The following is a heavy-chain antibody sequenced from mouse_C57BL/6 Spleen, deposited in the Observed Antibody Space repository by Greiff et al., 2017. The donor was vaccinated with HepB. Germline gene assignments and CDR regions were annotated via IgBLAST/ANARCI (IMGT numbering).Heavy chain of an antibody. CDR3: TRGHYYGSSDY. CDR2: ISSGGDYI. CDR1: GFTFSSYA. J-gene: IGHJ2*01. Sequence: EVMLVESGEGLVKPGGSLKLSCAASGFTFSSYAMSWVRQTPEKRLEWVAYISSGGDYIYYADTVKGRFTISRDNARNTLYLQMSSLKSEDTAMYYCTRGHYYGSSDYWGQGTTLTVSS. D-gene: IGHD1-1*01. V-gene: IGHV5-9-1*02.